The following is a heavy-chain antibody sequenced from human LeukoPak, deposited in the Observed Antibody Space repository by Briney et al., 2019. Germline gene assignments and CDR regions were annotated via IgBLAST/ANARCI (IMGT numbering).Heavy chain of an antibody. V-gene: IGHV3-11*04. CDR3: ARDLPFYDILTGYLFDY. J-gene: IGHJ4*02. D-gene: IGHD3-9*01. Sequence: PGGSLRLSCAASGFTFSDYYMSWIRQAPGKGLEWVSYISSSGSTIYYADSVKGRFTISRDNAKNSLYLQMNSLRAEDTAVYYCARDLPFYDILTGYLFDYWGQGTLVTVSS. CDR1: GFTFSDYY. CDR2: ISSSGSTI.